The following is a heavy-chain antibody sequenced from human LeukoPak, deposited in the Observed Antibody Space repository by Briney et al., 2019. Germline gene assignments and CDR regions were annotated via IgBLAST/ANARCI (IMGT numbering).Heavy chain of an antibody. D-gene: IGHD3-22*01. CDR2: INPNSGGT. J-gene: IGHJ3*02. Sequence: VASVKVSCKASGYTFTGYYMHWVRQAPGQGLEWMGWINPNSGGTNYAQKFQGRVTMTRDTSISTAYMELSRLRSDDTAVYYCARDRYYDSSGYLGYYAFDIWGQGTMVTVSS. CDR1: GYTFTGYY. V-gene: IGHV1-2*02. CDR3: ARDRYYDSSGYLGYYAFDI.